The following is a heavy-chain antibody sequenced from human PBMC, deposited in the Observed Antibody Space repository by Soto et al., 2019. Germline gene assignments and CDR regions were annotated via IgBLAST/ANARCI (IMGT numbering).Heavy chain of an antibody. J-gene: IGHJ5*02. CDR2: IYYSGST. CDR1: GGSISSYY. V-gene: IGHV4-59*01. Sequence: PSETLSLTCTVSGGSISSYYWSWIRQPPGKGLEWIGYIYYSGSTNYNPSLKSRVTISVDTSKNQFSLKLSSVTAADTAVYYCARVYYYGSSGYYYLNWFDPWGQGTLVTVSS. CDR3: ARVYYYGSSGYYYLNWFDP. D-gene: IGHD3-22*01.